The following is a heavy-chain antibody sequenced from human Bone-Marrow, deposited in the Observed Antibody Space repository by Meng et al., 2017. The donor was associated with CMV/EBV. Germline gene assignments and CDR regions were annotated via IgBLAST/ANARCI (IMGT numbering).Heavy chain of an antibody. Sequence: HVRVQAGGAGMLQPSEVQILCRAAGYASFSDYYSCWRRQPREKVVGWRGDNNHSGNPNYNPSLTGRVTISLDTSKSKVSLKLSCVKAADTAMYYCARVGRGMTWFDYWGQGTLVTVSS. V-gene: IGHV4-34*01. J-gene: IGHJ5*01. CDR3: ARVGRGMTWFDY. CDR2: NNHSGNP. CDR1: YASFSDYY. D-gene: IGHD2-21*02.